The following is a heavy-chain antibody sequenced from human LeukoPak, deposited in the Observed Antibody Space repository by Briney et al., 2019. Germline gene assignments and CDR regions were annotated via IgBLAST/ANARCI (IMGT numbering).Heavy chain of an antibody. CDR2: IRSSGSPI. J-gene: IGHJ4*02. D-gene: IGHD1-26*01. Sequence: PGGSLRLSCAASGFTFSSYSMTWVRQAPGKGLEWISYIRSSGSPIYYADSVRGRFTISKDNAKNSLYLQVNSLRDEDTAVYYCARVAVGATRVDFDYWGQGTLVTVSS. V-gene: IGHV3-48*02. CDR1: GFTFSSYS. CDR3: ARVAVGATRVDFDY.